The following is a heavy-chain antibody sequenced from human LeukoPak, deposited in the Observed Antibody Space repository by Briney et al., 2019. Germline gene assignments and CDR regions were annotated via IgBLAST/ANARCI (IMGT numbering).Heavy chain of an antibody. V-gene: IGHV4-59*01. Sequence: SETLSLTCTVSGGSISSYYWSWIRQPPGKGLEWIGYIYYSGSTNYNPSLKSRVTISVDTSKNQFSLKLSSVTAADTAVYYCAALPAYSSSWYDYYYGMDVWGQGTTVTVSS. CDR3: AALPAYSSSWYDYYYGMDV. CDR2: IYYSGST. J-gene: IGHJ6*02. CDR1: GGSISSYY. D-gene: IGHD6-13*01.